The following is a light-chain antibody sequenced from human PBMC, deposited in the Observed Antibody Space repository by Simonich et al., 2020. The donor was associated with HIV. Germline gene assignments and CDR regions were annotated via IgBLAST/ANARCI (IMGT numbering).Light chain of an antibody. V-gene: IGKV4-1*01. CDR1: QIISPW. J-gene: IGKJ5*01. CDR2: WAS. Sequence: DLQMTQSPSSLSASVGDRVTDTCRASQIISPWLAWYQQKPGRPPKLLIYWASTRESGVPARFSGSGSGTAFTLSISSLRAEDVAVYYCQQYYSTPPITVGQGTRLEIK. CDR3: QQYYSTPPIT.